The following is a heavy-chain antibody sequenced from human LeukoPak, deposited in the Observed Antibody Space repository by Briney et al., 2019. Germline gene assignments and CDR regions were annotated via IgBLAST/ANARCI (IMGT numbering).Heavy chain of an antibody. Sequence: PSETLSLTCAVYGGPFSGSYWSWVRQPPGKGLEWIADINHSGSTNYNPSFTSRVTITVDTSKSQFSLKLSSVTAADTAVYYCARVPTSSWPSPDYWGEGTLVTVSS. CDR1: GGPFSGSY. D-gene: IGHD6-13*01. V-gene: IGHV4-34*01. J-gene: IGHJ4*02. CDR2: INHSGST. CDR3: ARVPTSSWPSPDY.